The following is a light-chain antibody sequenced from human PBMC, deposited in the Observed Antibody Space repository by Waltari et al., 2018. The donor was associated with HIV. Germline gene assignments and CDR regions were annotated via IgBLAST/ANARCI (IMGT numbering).Light chain of an antibody. V-gene: IGLV2-8*01. CDR2: EVS. CDR1: SSHVGGYNY. Sequence: QSALTQPPSASGSPGQSVTISSTGTSSHVGGYNYVSWYQQHPGKAPKLMIYEVSKRPSGVPDRFSGSKSGNTASLTVSGLQAEDEADYYCSSYAGSNNVVFGGGTKLTVL. CDR3: SSYAGSNNVV. J-gene: IGLJ2*01.